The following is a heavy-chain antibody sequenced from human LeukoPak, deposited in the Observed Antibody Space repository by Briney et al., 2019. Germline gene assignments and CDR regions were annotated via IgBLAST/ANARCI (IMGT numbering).Heavy chain of an antibody. CDR2: IIGSGGST. Sequence: PGGSLRLSCAASGLIFSNYVMSWVRQAPGQGLECVSGIIGSGGSTYYADSVKGRFTISRDNSKSTLYLQMNSLRAEDAALYYCAKGGPYSSAATGYPHDYWGQGTLVIVSS. CDR3: AKGGPYSSAATGYPHDY. D-gene: IGHD2-15*01. CDR1: GLIFSNYV. V-gene: IGHV3-23*01. J-gene: IGHJ4*02.